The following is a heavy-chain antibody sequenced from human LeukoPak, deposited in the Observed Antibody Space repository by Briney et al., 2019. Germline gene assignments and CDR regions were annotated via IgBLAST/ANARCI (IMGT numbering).Heavy chain of an antibody. Sequence: SETLSLTCTVSGGSISSYYWSWIRQPAGKGLEWNGRIYTSGGTNYNPSLKSRVTMSVDTSKNQFSLKLSSVTAADMAVYYCARALVPAAPLDYWGQGTLVTVSS. CDR3: ARALVPAAPLDY. CDR2: IYTSGGT. CDR1: GGSISSYY. D-gene: IGHD2-2*01. J-gene: IGHJ4*02. V-gene: IGHV4-4*07.